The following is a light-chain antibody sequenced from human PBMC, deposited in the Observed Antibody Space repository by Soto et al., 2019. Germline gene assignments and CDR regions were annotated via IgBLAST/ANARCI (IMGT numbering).Light chain of an antibody. Sequence: EIELAQSPGTLSLSPGERATLSCRASQTVSSTYLAWYQQKPGQAPRLLIYGASSRATGIPDRFSGSASGADFTLTISSLEPEDFALYYCQQYYTSPLTVGGGTKVDIK. CDR1: QTVSSTY. CDR3: QQYYTSPLT. V-gene: IGKV3-20*01. J-gene: IGKJ4*01. CDR2: GAS.